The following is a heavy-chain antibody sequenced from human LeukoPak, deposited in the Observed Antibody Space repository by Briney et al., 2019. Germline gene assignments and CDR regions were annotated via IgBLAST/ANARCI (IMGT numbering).Heavy chain of an antibody. D-gene: IGHD3-3*01. CDR1: GFTFSSYG. CDR3: TTDDVLRFLEWKYYFDY. Sequence: GGSLRLSCAASGFTFSSYGMHWVRQAPGKGLEWVGRIKSKTDGGTTDYAAPVKGRFTISRDDSKNTLYLQMNSLKTEDTAVYYCTTDDVLRFLEWKYYFDYWGQGTLVTVSS. V-gene: IGHV3-15*01. J-gene: IGHJ4*02. CDR2: IKSKTDGGTT.